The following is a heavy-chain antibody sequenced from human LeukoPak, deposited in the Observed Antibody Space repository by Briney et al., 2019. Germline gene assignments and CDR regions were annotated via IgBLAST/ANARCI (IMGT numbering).Heavy chain of an antibody. Sequence: SETLSLTCTVSGGSISSYYWSWIRQPAGKGLEWIGRIYTSGSTNYNPSFKSRVTMSVDTSKNQFSLKLSSVTAADTAVYYCARDEDYGDYWYFDLWGRGTLVTVSS. D-gene: IGHD4-17*01. CDR3: ARDEDYGDYWYFDL. CDR2: IYTSGST. CDR1: GGSISSYY. J-gene: IGHJ2*01. V-gene: IGHV4-4*07.